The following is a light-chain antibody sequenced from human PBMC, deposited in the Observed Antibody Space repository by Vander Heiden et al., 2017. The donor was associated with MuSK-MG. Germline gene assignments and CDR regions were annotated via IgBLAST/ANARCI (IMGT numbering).Light chain of an antibody. J-gene: IGKJ4*01. CDR3: RQATHWPLT. V-gene: IGKV2-30*02. Sequence: DVVMTQSPLSLPVTLGQPASISCRSSQSLVHSDGNTYLSWFHQRPGQSPRRLIYKVSNRDSGVPDRFSGSGSGTDFTLKISRVEAEDVGVYYCRQATHWPLTFGGGSKVEIK. CDR1: QSLVHSDGNTY. CDR2: KVS.